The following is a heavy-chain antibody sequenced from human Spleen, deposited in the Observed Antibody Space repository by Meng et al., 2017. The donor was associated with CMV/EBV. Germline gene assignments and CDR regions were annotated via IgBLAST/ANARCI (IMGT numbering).Heavy chain of an antibody. J-gene: IGHJ4*02. CDR3: ARDGGFWW. CDR2: ISYDGSNK. CDR1: GFTFSSYA. Sequence: GGSLRLSCAASGFTFSSYAMHWVRQAPGKGLEWVAVISYDGSNKYYADSVKGRFTISRDNSKNTLYLQMNSLRAEDTAVYYCARDGGFWWWGQGTLVTVSS. D-gene: IGHD2-15*01. V-gene: IGHV3-30*04.